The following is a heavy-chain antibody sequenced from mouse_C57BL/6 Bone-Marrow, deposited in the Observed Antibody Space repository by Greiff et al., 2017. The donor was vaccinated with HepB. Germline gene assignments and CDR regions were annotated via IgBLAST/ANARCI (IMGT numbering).Heavy chain of an antibody. D-gene: IGHD2-3*01. CDR3: ARHGYYYYYAMDY. CDR2: IRNKANGYTT. CDR1: GFTFTDYY. J-gene: IGHJ4*01. Sequence: EVKLMESGGGLVQPGGSLSLSCAASGFTFTDYYMSWVRQPPGKALEWLGFIRNKANGYTTEYSASVKGRFTISRDNSQSILYLQMNALRAEDSATYDCARHGYYYYYAMDYWGQGTSVTVSS. V-gene: IGHV7-3*01.